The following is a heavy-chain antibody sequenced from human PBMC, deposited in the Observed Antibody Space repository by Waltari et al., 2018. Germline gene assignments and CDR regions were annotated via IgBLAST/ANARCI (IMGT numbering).Heavy chain of an antibody. V-gene: IGHV3-23*01. CDR3: AKNHANGQPYYDS. D-gene: IGHD3-3*01. Sequence: EVLLLESGGGLVQPGGSLRLSCAASGFTFSSYAMTWVRQGPGKGLEWVSAISGSCTNSYYVDSVKGRFTFSRDNSKNTLYLQMNSLRADDTAVYYCAKNHANGQPYYDSWGQGTLVIVSS. CDR1: GFTFSSYA. J-gene: IGHJ5*02. CDR2: ISGSCTNS.